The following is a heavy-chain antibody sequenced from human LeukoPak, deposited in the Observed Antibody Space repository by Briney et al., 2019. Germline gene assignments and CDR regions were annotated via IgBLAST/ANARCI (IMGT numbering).Heavy chain of an antibody. CDR2: VNDRGDT. D-gene: IGHD3-3*01. V-gene: IGHV4-34*01. CDR3: ARGRLTIFEVVSTTSGRFDS. CDR1: GGSFSNYY. Sequence: PSETLSLTCGVDGGSFSNYYWSWIRQSPGRGLEWIGEVNDRGDTDYNPSLKSRVTISLDTSKNEFYLRLSSVTAADTSVYYCARGRLTIFEVVSTTSGRFDSWGQGTLVTVSS. J-gene: IGHJ5*01.